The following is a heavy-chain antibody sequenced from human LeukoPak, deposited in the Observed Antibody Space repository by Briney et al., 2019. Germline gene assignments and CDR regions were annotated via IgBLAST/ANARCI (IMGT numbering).Heavy chain of an antibody. CDR3: AGGIDYGDRNDAFDI. D-gene: IGHD4-17*01. Sequence: QPGGSLRLSCAASGFTVSSNYMSRVRQAPGKGLEWVSVIYSGGSTYYADSVKGRFTISRDNSKNTLYLQMNSLRAEDTAVYYCAGGIDYGDRNDAFDIWGQGTMVTVSS. V-gene: IGHV3-66*01. CDR2: IYSGGST. CDR1: GFTVSSNY. J-gene: IGHJ3*02.